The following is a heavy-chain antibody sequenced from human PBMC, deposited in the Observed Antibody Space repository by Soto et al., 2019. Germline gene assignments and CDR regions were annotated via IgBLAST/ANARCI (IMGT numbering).Heavy chain of an antibody. D-gene: IGHD3-10*02. Sequence: QVHLVECGGGVVQPGRSLRLSCAASGFTFRNYGMHWVRQAPGKGLEWLAVIWYDGSNKYYADSVKGRFTISRDNSKNTLYLEMNSLRDEDTAVYYCARDVRSRRYDLWGQGTLVIVSS. V-gene: IGHV3-33*01. CDR1: GFTFRNYG. J-gene: IGHJ5*02. CDR3: ARDVRSRRYDL. CDR2: IWYDGSNK.